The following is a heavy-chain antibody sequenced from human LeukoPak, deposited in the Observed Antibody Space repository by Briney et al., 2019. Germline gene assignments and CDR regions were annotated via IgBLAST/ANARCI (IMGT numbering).Heavy chain of an antibody. J-gene: IGHJ3*02. CDR1: GGSISSYY. CDR3: ARDRRLRWLPIDAFDI. D-gene: IGHD5-24*01. Sequence: SETLSLTCTVSGGSISSYYWSWIRQPAGKGLEWIGRIYTSGSTNYNPSLKSRVTMSVDTSKNQFSLKLSSVTAADTAVYYCARDRRLRWLPIDAFDIWGQGTMVTVSS. V-gene: IGHV4-4*07. CDR2: IYTSGST.